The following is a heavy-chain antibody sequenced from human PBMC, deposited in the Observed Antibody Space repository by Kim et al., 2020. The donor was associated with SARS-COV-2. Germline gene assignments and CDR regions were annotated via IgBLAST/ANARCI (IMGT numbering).Heavy chain of an antibody. D-gene: IGHD6-19*01. CDR1: GFTFSSYW. V-gene: IGHV3-7*03. J-gene: IGHJ4*02. CDR3: ARDRPYSSGWYAGY. Sequence: GGSLRLSCAASGFTFSSYWMSWVRQAPGKGLEWVANIKQDGSEKYYVDSVKGRFTISRDNAKNSLYLQMNSLRAEDTAVYYCARDRPYSSGWYAGYWGQGTLVTVSS. CDR2: IKQDGSEK.